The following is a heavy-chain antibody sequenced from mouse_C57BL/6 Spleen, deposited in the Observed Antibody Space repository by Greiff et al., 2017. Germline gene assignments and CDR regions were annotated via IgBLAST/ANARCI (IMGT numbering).Heavy chain of an antibody. V-gene: IGHV1-64*01. J-gene: IGHJ1*03. CDR1: GYTFTSYW. Sequence: QVQLQQPGAELVKPGASVKLSCKASGYTFTSYWMHWVKQRPGQGLEWIGMIHPNSGSTNYNEKFKSKATLTVDKSSSTAYMQISSLTSEDSAVYYCARKAMVTTRYFDVWGTGTTVTVSS. CDR3: ARKAMVTTRYFDV. D-gene: IGHD2-2*01. CDR2: IHPNSGST.